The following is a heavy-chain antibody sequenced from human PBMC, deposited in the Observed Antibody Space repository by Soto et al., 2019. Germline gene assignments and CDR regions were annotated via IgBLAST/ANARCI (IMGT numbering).Heavy chain of an antibody. V-gene: IGHV1-46*01. D-gene: IGHD3-22*01. CDR3: ARGGYYYDSSYNWFDP. CDR1: GYTFTTYY. CDR2: INPSGGST. J-gene: IGHJ5*02. Sequence: ASVKVSCKASGYTFTTYYIHWVRQAPGQGLEWMGIINPSGGSTSYAQKFQGRVTMTRDTSTSTVYMELSSLRSEDTAVYYCARGGYYYDSSYNWFDPWGQGTLVTVSS.